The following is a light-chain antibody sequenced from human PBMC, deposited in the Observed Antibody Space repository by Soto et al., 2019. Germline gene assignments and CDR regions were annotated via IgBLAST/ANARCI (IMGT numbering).Light chain of an antibody. V-gene: IGLV2-8*01. Sequence: QSALTQPPSASGSPGQSVTISCTGTKSDIGVYDFVSWYQHHPGKAPRLIIYEVVQRPSGVPDRFSGSKSGNTASLTVSGLQAADEADYFCATWDDSLNGFYVFGTGTKLTVL. CDR3: ATWDDSLNGFYV. J-gene: IGLJ1*01. CDR2: EVV. CDR1: KSDIGVYDF.